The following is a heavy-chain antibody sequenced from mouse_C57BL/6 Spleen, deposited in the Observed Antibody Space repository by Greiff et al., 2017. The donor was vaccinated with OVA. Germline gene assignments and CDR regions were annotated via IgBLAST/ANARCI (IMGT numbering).Heavy chain of an antibody. V-gene: IGHV5-9*01. CDR3: ARHYYSNFFDY. CDR2: ISGGGGNT. D-gene: IGHD2-12*01. Sequence: EVQLVESGGGLVKPGGSLKLSCAASGFTFSSYTMSWVRQTPEKRLEWVATISGGGGNTYYPDSVKGRFTISRDNAKNTLYLQMSSLRSEDTALYYCARHYYSNFFDYWGQGTTLTVSS. J-gene: IGHJ2*01. CDR1: GFTFSSYT.